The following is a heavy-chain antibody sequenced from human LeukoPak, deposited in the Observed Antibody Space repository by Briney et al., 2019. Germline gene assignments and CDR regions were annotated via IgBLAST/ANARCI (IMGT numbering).Heavy chain of an antibody. Sequence: PGGSLRLSCAASGFTFSSYTMSWVRQAPGKGLEWASAISGSGGSTYYADSVKGRFTISRDNSKNTLYLQMNSLRAEDTAVYYCAKPSSGYYYFDYWGQGTLVTVSS. V-gene: IGHV3-23*01. CDR2: ISGSGGST. CDR1: GFTFSSYT. CDR3: AKPSSGYYYFDY. D-gene: IGHD3-22*01. J-gene: IGHJ4*02.